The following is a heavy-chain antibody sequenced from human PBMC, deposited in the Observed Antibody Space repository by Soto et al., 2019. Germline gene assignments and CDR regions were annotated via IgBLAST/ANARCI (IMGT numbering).Heavy chain of an antibody. D-gene: IGHD3-10*01. V-gene: IGHV3-48*01. Sequence: EVQLVESGGGLVQPGGSLRLSCAASGFTFSSYSMNWVRQAPGKGLEWVSYISSSSSTIYYADSVKGRFTISRDNAKNSLYLQMNSLRAEDTAVYYCARAPLLWFGELDYYFDYWGQGTLVTVSS. CDR1: GFTFSSYS. J-gene: IGHJ4*02. CDR3: ARAPLLWFGELDYYFDY. CDR2: ISSSSSTI.